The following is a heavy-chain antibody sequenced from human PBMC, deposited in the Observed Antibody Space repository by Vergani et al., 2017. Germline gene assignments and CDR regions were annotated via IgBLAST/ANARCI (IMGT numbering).Heavy chain of an antibody. J-gene: IGHJ6*02. CDR1: GFTFSSYS. CDR2: ISSSSSTI. D-gene: IGHD2-2*01. V-gene: IGHV3-48*01. CDR3: ARYQSRLSETYGMDV. Sequence: EVQLVESGGGLVQPGGSLRLSCAASGFTFSSYSMNWVRQAPGKGLEWVSYISSSSSTIYYADSVKGRFTISRDNAKYSLYLQMNSLRAEDTAVYYCARYQSRLSETYGMDVWGQGTTVTVSS.